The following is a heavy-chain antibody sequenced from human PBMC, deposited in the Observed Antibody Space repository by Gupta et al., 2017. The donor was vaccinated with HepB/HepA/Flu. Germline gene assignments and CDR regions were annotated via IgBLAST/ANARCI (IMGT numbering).Heavy chain of an antibody. Sequence: QVQLVQSGGEVKKPGASVKVSCKAYGYNFRSYGISWIRQAPGQGLEWMAWISAYNGKTNYAQNFQGRVTMTTDTSTSTAYMELRSLRSGDTAIYYCARDGPDYGNYINFDYWGQGTLVTVSS. CDR1: GYNFRSYG. V-gene: IGHV1-18*01. J-gene: IGHJ4*02. CDR2: ISAYNGKT. CDR3: ARDGPDYGNYINFDY. D-gene: IGHD4-11*01.